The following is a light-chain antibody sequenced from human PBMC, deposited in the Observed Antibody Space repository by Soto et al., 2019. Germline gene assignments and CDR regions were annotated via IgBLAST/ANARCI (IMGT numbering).Light chain of an antibody. CDR3: VSFAGGTYV. J-gene: IGLJ1*01. V-gene: IGLV2-8*01. Sequence: QSVLTQPPSASGSPGQSVTISCTGTSSDVGAYIFVSWYQQHPGKAPKLMVYDVNRRPPGVPDRFFGSKSGNTASLTVSGLQAEDEADYYCVSFAGGTYVFGTGTEVTVL. CDR2: DVN. CDR1: SSDVGAYIF.